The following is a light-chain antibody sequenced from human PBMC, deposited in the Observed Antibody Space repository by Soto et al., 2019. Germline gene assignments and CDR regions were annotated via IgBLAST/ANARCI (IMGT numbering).Light chain of an antibody. V-gene: IGLV2-14*03. CDR3: SSFTGYTYV. J-gene: IGLJ1*01. CDR1: SSEVGYNNY. Sequence: SVLPQPASVSGSPGQAISLSCPETSSEVGYNNYVSWYQHNPGKAPKVMICDVTNRPSGVSNRFSGSKSGNTASLTISGLQAEDEDDYYCSSFTGYTYVFGTGTKVIVL. CDR2: DVT.